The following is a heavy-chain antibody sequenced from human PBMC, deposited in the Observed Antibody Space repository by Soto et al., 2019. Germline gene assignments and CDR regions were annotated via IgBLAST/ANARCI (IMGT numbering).Heavy chain of an antibody. V-gene: IGHV3-30-3*01. CDR1: GFTFSSYA. D-gene: IGHD6-6*01. J-gene: IGHJ6*02. CDR3: AREMEQLVSDYYYVMDV. Sequence: QVQLVESGGGVVQPGRSLRLSCAASGFTFSSYAMHWVRQAPGKGLEWVAVISYDGSNKYYADSVKGRFTISRDNSKNTLYLQMNSLRAEDTAVYYCAREMEQLVSDYYYVMDVWGQGTTVTVSS. CDR2: ISYDGSNK.